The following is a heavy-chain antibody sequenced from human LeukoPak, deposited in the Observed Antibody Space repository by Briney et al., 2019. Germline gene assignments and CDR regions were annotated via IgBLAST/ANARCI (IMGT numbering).Heavy chain of an antibody. J-gene: IGHJ4*02. Sequence: GGSLRLSCAASGFTFSAYSMSWVRQAPGKGLEWVSVIYSGGSTYYADSVKGRFTISRDNSRNTLYLQMNSLRAEDTAVYYCASLSSLDGPDYWGQGTLVTVSS. CDR2: IYSGGST. D-gene: IGHD3-16*02. CDR1: GFTFSAYS. V-gene: IGHV3-53*01. CDR3: ASLSSLDGPDY.